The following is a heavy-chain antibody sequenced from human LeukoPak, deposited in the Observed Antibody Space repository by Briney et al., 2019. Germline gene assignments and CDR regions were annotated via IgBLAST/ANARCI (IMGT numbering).Heavy chain of an antibody. CDR2: ISAYNGNT. V-gene: IGHV1-18*01. J-gene: IGHJ6*03. CDR3: ARYTSGRLNPGFYHYYMDV. D-gene: IGHD6-19*01. Sequence: ASVKVSCKASGYTFTTYGFSWVRQAPGQGLEWMGWISAYNGNTNYAQKLQGRVTMTTDTSTSTAYMELRSLRSDDTAVYYCARYTSGRLNPGFYHYYMDVWGKGTTVTVSS. CDR1: GYTFTTYG.